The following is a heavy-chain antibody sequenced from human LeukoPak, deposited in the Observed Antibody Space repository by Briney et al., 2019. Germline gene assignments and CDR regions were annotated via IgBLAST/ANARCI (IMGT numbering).Heavy chain of an antibody. J-gene: IGHJ6*02. Sequence: GRSLRLSCAASGFTFSSYGMHWVRQAPGKGLEWVAVISYDGSNKYYADSVKGRFTISRDNSKNTLYLQMNSLRAEDTAVYYCAKATTSLFGYYYGMDVWGQGTTVTVSS. V-gene: IGHV3-30*18. D-gene: IGHD1-26*01. CDR2: ISYDGSNK. CDR1: GFTFSSYG. CDR3: AKATTSLFGYYYGMDV.